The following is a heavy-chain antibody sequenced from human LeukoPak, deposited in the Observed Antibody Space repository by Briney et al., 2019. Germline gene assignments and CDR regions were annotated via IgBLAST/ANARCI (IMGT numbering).Heavy chain of an antibody. CDR1: GGSFSGYY. V-gene: IGHV4-34*01. D-gene: IGHD2-15*01. Sequence: SETLSLTCAVYGGSFSGYYWSWIRRPPGKGLEWIGEINHSGSTNYNPSLKSRVTISVDTSKNQFSLKLSSVTAADTAVYYCARGPCSGGSCYSDYYYGMDVWGQGTTVTVSS. CDR2: INHSGST. CDR3: ARGPCSGGSCYSDYYYGMDV. J-gene: IGHJ6*02.